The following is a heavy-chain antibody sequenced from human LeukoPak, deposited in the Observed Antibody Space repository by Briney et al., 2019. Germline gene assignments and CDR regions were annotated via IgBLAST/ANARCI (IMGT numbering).Heavy chain of an antibody. CDR2: ISSSSSYI. D-gene: IGHD1-26*01. V-gene: IGHV3-21*01. J-gene: IGHJ6*02. CDR3: ARGGVGATYYYGMDV. CDR1: GFTFSSYS. Sequence: PGGSLRLSCAASGFTFSSYSMNWVRQAPGKGLEWVSSISSSSSYIYYADSVKGRFTISRDNAKNSLYLQMNSLRAEDTAVYYCARGGVGATYYYGMDVWGQGTTVTVSS.